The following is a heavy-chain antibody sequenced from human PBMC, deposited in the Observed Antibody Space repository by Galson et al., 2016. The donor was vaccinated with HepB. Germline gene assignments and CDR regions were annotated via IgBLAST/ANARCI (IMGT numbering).Heavy chain of an antibody. Sequence: SVKVSCKASGYRFTGYYMHWVRQAPGQGLEWMGWINPRNGDTGYAQKFQGRVSVTRDTSISTTYMELTSLRSDDTALYYCARDLGYVAPKRRVWDKHFDYWGQGALVTVSS. J-gene: IGHJ4*02. D-gene: IGHD2-8*01. CDR3: ARDLGYVAPKRRVWDKHFDY. V-gene: IGHV1-2*02. CDR2: INPRNGDT. CDR1: GYRFTGYY.